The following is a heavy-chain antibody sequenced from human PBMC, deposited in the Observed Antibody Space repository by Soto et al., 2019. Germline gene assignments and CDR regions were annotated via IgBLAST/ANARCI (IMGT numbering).Heavy chain of an antibody. Sequence: PGGSLRLSCAASRFTSGYHAMNWVRQAPGKGLEWVSTISSNGENTHYADSVKGRFIISSDNSSNTVALQMNSLRAEDTAVYYCAKEAANTYSSSWGWFDPWGQGTLVTVSS. D-gene: IGHD6-13*01. V-gene: IGHV3-23*01. J-gene: IGHJ5*02. CDR1: RFTSGYHA. CDR3: AKEAANTYSSSWGWFDP. CDR2: ISSNGENT.